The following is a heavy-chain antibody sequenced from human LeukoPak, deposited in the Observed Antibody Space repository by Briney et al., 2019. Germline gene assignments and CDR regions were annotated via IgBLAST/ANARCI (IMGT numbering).Heavy chain of an antibody. Sequence: PSETLSLTCTVSGYSISSGYYWGWIRQPPGKGLEWIGSIYHSGTTYYNMSLKSRVTISLDMSKNQFSLNLISVTAADTAVYYCARVGTGPSGWKQWTQRWFHPWGQGTLVTVSS. CDR3: ARVGTGPSGWKQWTQRWFHP. D-gene: IGHD6-19*01. V-gene: IGHV4-38-2*02. CDR1: GYSISSGYY. J-gene: IGHJ5*02. CDR2: IYHSGTT.